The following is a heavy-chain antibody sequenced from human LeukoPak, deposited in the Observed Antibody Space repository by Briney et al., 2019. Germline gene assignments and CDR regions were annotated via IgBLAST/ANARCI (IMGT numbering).Heavy chain of an antibody. D-gene: IGHD1-1*01. V-gene: IGHV1-18*01. CDR3: ARGKTIDY. CDR2: SIGYSGKA. CDR1: GYTFTSYG. J-gene: IGHJ4*02. Sequence: GASVKVSCKASGYTFTSYGISWVRQAPGQGLERIGWSIGYSGKANYAQKLQDRITMTTDLSTSTVYMELKSLTSDDTAIYYCARGKTIDYWGQGTLVTVSS.